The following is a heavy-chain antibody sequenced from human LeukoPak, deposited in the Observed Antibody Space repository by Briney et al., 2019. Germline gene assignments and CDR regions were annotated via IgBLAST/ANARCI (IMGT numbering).Heavy chain of an antibody. J-gene: IGHJ4*02. D-gene: IGHD3-22*01. CDR2: IKPGGSEK. Sequence: PGGSLRLSCTASEFTFGDYTMHWVRQAPGKGLEWVATIKPGGSEKWYVNSVKGRFTISRDNAKNSLYLQMNSLRGEDTAVYYCATGGVHYYDSSADYWGQGTLVTVSS. CDR3: ATGGVHYYDSSADY. V-gene: IGHV3-7*01. CDR1: EFTFGDYT.